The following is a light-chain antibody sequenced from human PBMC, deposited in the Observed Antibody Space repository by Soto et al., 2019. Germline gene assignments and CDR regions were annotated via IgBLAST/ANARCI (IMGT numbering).Light chain of an antibody. V-gene: IGLV1-40*01. Sequence: QSVLTQPPSVSGAPGQRVTISCTGSTSNIGAGYPVHWYQQLPGTAPKLLVAGNRPSGVPDRFSVSKSGASASLAITGLQAEDEADYYCQSYDSSLSRRWVFGGGTKLTVL. CDR2: G. CDR3: QSYDSSLSRRWV. CDR1: TSNIGAGYP. J-gene: IGLJ3*02.